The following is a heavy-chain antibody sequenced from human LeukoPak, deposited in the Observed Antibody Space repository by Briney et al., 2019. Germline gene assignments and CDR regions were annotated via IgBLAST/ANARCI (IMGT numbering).Heavy chain of an antibody. J-gene: IGHJ4*02. CDR2: ITLSGGGT. CDR1: GFTFSSYS. V-gene: IGHV3-23*01. Sequence: GGSLRLSCAASGFTFSSYSMNWVRQAPGKGLQWVSAITLSGGGTYYADSVKGRFTISRDNSKNTLYLQMNSLRAEDTAIYYCAKRYGSGKNYFDYWGQGTLVTVSS. D-gene: IGHD3-10*01. CDR3: AKRYGSGKNYFDY.